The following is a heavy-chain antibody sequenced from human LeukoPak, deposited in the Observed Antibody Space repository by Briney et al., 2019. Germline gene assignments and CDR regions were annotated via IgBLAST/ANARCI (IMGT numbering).Heavy chain of an antibody. Sequence: ASVKVSCKTSGDKITNHGISWVRQAPGQGLEWMGWISGYRGITKYGQKFQGRVTLTTDTSTDVANMELRSLRPDDTAVYYCARNPGNGGDYWGQGTLVTVSS. D-gene: IGHD3-10*01. V-gene: IGHV1-18*01. J-gene: IGHJ4*02. CDR2: ISGYRGIT. CDR1: GDKITNHG. CDR3: ARNPGNGGDY.